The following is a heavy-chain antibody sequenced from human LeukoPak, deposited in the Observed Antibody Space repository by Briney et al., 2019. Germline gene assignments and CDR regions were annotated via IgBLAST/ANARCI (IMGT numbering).Heavy chain of an antibody. Sequence: SETLSLTCTVSGGSISSYYWTWIRQPPGKGLEWIGYIYYSGSTNYNPSLKSRVTISVDTTKNQFSLNLSSVTAADTAVYYCARDWGIAAAGTGGRLARFDYWGQGPLVTVSS. CDR1: GGSISSYY. CDR2: IYYSGST. CDR3: ARDWGIAAAGTGGRLARFDY. J-gene: IGHJ4*02. V-gene: IGHV4-59*01. D-gene: IGHD6-13*01.